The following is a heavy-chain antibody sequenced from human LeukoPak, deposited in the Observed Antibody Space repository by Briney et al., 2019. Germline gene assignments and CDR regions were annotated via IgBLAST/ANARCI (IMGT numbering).Heavy chain of an antibody. D-gene: IGHD3-22*01. V-gene: IGHV4-39*01. Sequence: SETLSLTCTVSGGSNSSSSYYWGWIRQPPGKGLEWIGSIYYSGSTYYNPSLKSRVTISIDTSKNQFSLKLSSVTAADTAVYYCARTYYYDSSGYYFQHWGQGTLVTVSS. J-gene: IGHJ1*01. CDR2: IYYSGST. CDR1: GGSNSSSSYY. CDR3: ARTYYYDSSGYYFQH.